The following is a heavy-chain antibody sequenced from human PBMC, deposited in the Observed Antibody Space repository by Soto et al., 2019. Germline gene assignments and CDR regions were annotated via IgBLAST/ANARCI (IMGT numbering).Heavy chain of an antibody. CDR3: ARESTMAAPYGMDV. Sequence: GSLRLSCAASGFTFSSYDMHWVRQATGKGLEWVSAIGAAGDTYYPGSVKGRFTISRGNAKNCLYLQMNSLRAEDTAIYYCARESTMAAPYGMDVWGQGTTVTVSS. J-gene: IGHJ6*02. CDR1: GFTFSSYD. CDR2: IGAAGDT. D-gene: IGHD3-10*01. V-gene: IGHV3-13*01.